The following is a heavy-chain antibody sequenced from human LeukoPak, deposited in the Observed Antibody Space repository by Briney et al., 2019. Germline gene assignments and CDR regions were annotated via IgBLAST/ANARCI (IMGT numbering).Heavy chain of an antibody. CDR1: GGSISSSGYD. Sequence: XCTXSGGSISSSGYDWGWIRQPRGKGLEWIGSIYYSGSTYNNPSRKSRITISVERAKNQFSLKLSSVTAADTAVYYCATNPKDIVLMVYFDYWGQGTLVTVSS. J-gene: IGHJ4*02. D-gene: IGHD2-8*01. CDR2: IYYSGST. CDR3: ATNPKDIVLMVYFDY. V-gene: IGHV4-39*01.